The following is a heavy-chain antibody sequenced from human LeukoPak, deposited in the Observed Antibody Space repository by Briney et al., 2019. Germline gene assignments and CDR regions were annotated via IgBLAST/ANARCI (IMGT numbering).Heavy chain of an antibody. Sequence: EASVKVSCKASGGTFSSYAISWVRQAPGQGLEWMGGIIPIFGTANYAQKFQGRVTITTDESTSTAYMELSSLRAEDTAVYYCAREDGAGFDYWGQGTLVTVSS. J-gene: IGHJ4*02. CDR3: AREDGAGFDY. V-gene: IGHV1-69*05. CDR1: GGTFSSYA. D-gene: IGHD6-13*01. CDR2: IIPIFGTA.